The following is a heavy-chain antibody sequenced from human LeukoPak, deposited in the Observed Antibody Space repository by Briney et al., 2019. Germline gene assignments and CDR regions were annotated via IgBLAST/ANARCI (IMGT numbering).Heavy chain of an antibody. Sequence: GGSLRLSCTASGFTFSAYAMKWVRQAPRKGPEWVSAIRGGGGSAFYAGSVKGRFTISRDNSKYTLFLQMNSLRAEDTAVYYCARDPNGDYIGAFDMWGPGTMVTVSS. V-gene: IGHV3-23*01. CDR1: GFTFSAYA. CDR2: IRGGGGSA. D-gene: IGHD4-17*01. CDR3: ARDPNGDYIGAFDM. J-gene: IGHJ3*02.